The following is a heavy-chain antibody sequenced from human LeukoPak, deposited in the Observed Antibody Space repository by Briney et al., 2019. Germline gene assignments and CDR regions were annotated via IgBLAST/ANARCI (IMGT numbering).Heavy chain of an antibody. CDR3: ARGSNGGAPSPYYFDY. CDR2: IWYDGSNK. V-gene: IGHV3-33*01. D-gene: IGHD3-16*01. CDR1: GFTFSSYG. Sequence: GGSLTLSCAASGFTFSSYGMHWVRQAPGKGLGWVAVIWYDGSNKYYADSVKGRFTISRDNSKNTLYLQMNSLRAEDTAVYYCARGSNGGAPSPYYFDYWGQGTLVTVSS. J-gene: IGHJ4*02.